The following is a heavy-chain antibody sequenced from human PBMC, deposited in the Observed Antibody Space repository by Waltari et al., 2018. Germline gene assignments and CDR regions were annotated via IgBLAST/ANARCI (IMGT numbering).Heavy chain of an antibody. CDR1: GGSISSPY. D-gene: IGHD4-17*01. J-gene: IGHJ5*02. Sequence: QVQLQESGPGLVKPSETLSLTCTVSGGSISSPYWRWIRPPPGKGLEWIGYIYYSGSTNYNPSLKSRVTISVDTSKNQFSLKLSSVTAADTAVYYCARFLITVTRPANWFDPWGQGTLVTVSS. V-gene: IGHV4-59*11. CDR3: ARFLITVTRPANWFDP. CDR2: IYYSGST.